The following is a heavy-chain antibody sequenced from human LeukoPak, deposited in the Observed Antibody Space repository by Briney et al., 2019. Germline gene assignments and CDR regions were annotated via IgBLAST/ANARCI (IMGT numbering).Heavy chain of an antibody. CDR2: IIPIFDTA. J-gene: IGHJ4*02. Sequence: ASVKVSCKASGGTFSSYAISWVRQAPGQGLEWMGGIIPIFDTANYAQKFQGRVTITADKSTSTAYMELSSLRSEDTAVYYCARYGGTNYKESSVYFDSGGKGPWVPVSS. CDR3: ARYGGTNYKESSVYFDS. CDR1: GGTFSSYA. V-gene: IGHV1-69*06. D-gene: IGHD3-22*01.